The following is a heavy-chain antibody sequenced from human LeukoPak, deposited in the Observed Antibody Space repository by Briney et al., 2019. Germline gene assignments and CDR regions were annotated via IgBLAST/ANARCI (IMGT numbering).Heavy chain of an antibody. Sequence: ASVKVSCTASGYTFTSYDINWVRQATGQGLEWMGWMNPNSGNTGYAQKFQGRVTMTRNTSISTAYMELSSLRSEDTAVYYCARGRRIVVVTADGMDVWGQGTTVTVSS. CDR2: MNPNSGNT. V-gene: IGHV1-8*01. CDR3: ARGRRIVVVTADGMDV. J-gene: IGHJ6*02. D-gene: IGHD2-21*02. CDR1: GYTFTSYD.